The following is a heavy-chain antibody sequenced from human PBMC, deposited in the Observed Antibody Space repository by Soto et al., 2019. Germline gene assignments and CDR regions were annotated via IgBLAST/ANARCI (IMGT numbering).Heavy chain of an antibody. J-gene: IGHJ6*02. CDR2: IYYSGST. CDR1: GGSISSSSYY. D-gene: IGHD3-10*01. Sequence: SETLSLTCTVSGGSISSSSYYWGWIRQPPGKGLEWIGSIYYSGSTYYNPSLKSRVTISVDTSKNQFSLKLSSVTAADTAVYYCARGDLLWFEELLYYYYYYGMDVWGQGTTVTVSS. CDR3: ARGDLLWFEELLYYYYYYGMDV. V-gene: IGHV4-39*01.